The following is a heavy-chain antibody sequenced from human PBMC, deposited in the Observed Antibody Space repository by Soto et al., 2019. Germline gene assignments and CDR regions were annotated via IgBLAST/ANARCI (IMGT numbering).Heavy chain of an antibody. CDR3: ARDWKCSGGDCIDAFDI. J-gene: IGHJ3*02. CDR1: GYTFTTYG. D-gene: IGHD2-21*02. V-gene: IGHV1-18*01. Sequence: QVQLVQSGAEVKKPGASVKVSCKASGYTFTTYGISWVRQAPGQGLEWMGWISTYNGLTKYAQKLQDRVTMTTDTSTTTAYMELRSLRSDDTAVYYCARDWKCSGGDCIDAFDIWGQGTMVTVSS. CDR2: ISTYNGLT.